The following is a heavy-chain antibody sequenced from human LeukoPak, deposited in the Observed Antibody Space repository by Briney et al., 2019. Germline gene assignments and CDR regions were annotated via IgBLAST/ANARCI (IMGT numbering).Heavy chain of an antibody. V-gene: IGHV3-23*01. CDR2: ISGSGGST. J-gene: IGHJ4*02. CDR1: GFTVSSNY. CDR3: AKEDTAMVRVFVDY. D-gene: IGHD5-18*01. Sequence: PGGSLRLSCAASGFTVSSNYMSWVRQAPGKGLEWVSAISGSGGSTYYADSVKGRFTISRDNSKNTLYLQMNSLRAEDTAVYYCAKEDTAMVRVFVDYWGQGTLVTVSS.